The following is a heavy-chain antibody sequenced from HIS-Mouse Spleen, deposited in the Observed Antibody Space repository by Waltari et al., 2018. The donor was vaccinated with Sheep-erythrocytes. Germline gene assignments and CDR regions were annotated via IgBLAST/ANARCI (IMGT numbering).Heavy chain of an antibody. CDR3: ARARNLEWLFDY. V-gene: IGHV3-33*01. J-gene: IGHJ4*02. D-gene: IGHD3-3*01. CDR2: IWYDGSNK. CDR1: GFTFSSYG. Sequence: QVQLVESGGGVVQPGRSLRLSCSAFGFTFSSYGMHWVRQAPGKGREWVAVIWYDGSNKYYADSVKGRFTISRDNSKNTLYLQMNSLRAEDTAVYYCARARNLEWLFDYWGQGTLVTVSS.